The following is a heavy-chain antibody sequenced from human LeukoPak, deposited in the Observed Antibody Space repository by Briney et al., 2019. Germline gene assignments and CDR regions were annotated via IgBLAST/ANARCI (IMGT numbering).Heavy chain of an antibody. J-gene: IGHJ5*02. V-gene: IGHV1-18*04. CDR3: ARIGCSSTSCYGNAVDP. Sequence: GASVKVSCKASGYTFTGYYMHWVRQAPGQGLEWMGWISSYNDNTLYAQNFLGRVTMSTDTSKSTAYMELRSLRSDDTAVYYCARIGCSSTSCYGNAVDPWGQGTLVTVSS. CDR2: ISSYNDNT. CDR1: GYTFTGYY. D-gene: IGHD2-2*01.